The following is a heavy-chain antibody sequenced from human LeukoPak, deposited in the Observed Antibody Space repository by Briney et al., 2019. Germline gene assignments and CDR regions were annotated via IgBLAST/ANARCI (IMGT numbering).Heavy chain of an antibody. CDR3: AREDYDDSGAWYFDL. V-gene: IGHV4-59*01. J-gene: IGHJ2*01. CDR1: GGSISSYY. D-gene: IGHD3-3*01. Sequence: PSETLSLTCTVSGGSISSYYWSWIRQPPGKRLEWIGYIYSNGITNYNPSLKSRVTISVDTSKNQFSLKLRSVTAADTAVYYCAREDYDDSGAWYFDLWGRGTLVTVSS. CDR2: IYSNGIT.